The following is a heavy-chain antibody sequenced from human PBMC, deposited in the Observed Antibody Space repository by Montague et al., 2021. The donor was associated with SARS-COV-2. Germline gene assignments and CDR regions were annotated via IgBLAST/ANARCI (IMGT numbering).Heavy chain of an antibody. CDR3: ARHRRYDVVTYYPDF. CDR2: ISNGGRT. D-gene: IGHD3-9*01. V-gene: IGHV4-39*01. CDR1: GGSFDSDNFF. J-gene: IGHJ4*02. Sequence: SETLSLICSVSGGSFDSDNFFWGWIRQPPGNRLEWIGVISNGGRTFDNPSLKSRVTISVHTSRNQLSLNVKSVTAADTAVYYCARHRRYDVVTYYPDFWGQGILVTVSS.